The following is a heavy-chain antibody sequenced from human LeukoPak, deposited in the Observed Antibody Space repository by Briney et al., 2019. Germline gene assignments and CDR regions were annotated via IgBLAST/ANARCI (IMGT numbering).Heavy chain of an antibody. J-gene: IGHJ3*02. Sequence: GESLKISCKGSGYSFTSYWISWVRQMPGKGLEWMGRIDPSDSYTNYSPSFQGHVTISADKSISTAYLQWSSLKASDTAMYCCASTSGSYYPLDAFDIWGQVTMVTVSS. V-gene: IGHV5-10-1*01. CDR2: IDPSDSYT. CDR1: GYSFTSYW. CDR3: ASTSGSYYPLDAFDI. D-gene: IGHD3-10*01.